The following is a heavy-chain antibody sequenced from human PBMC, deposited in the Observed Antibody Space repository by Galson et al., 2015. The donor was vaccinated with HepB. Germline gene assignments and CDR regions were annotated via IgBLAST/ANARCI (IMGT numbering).Heavy chain of an antibody. CDR2: INSDGRST. CDR3: ARDQVLWFGSDEGGMDV. D-gene: IGHD3-10*01. Sequence: LRLSCAASGFTFSRYWMHWVRQAPGKGLVWVSRINSDGRSTSYADSVKGRFTISRDNAKNTMYLQMNSLRAEDTAVYYCARDQVLWFGSDEGGMDVWGHGTLVTVS. CDR1: GFTFSRYW. V-gene: IGHV3-74*01. J-gene: IGHJ6*02.